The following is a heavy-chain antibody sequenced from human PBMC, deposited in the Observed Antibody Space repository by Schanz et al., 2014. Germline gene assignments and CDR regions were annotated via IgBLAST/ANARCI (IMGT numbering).Heavy chain of an antibody. J-gene: IGHJ4*02. CDR3: ARDGVDAAAGGNY. CDR2: INPSGGST. V-gene: IGHV1-46*03. CDR1: GYTFISYG. D-gene: IGHD6-13*01. Sequence: QVQLVQSGAEVKKPGASVKVSCKASGYTFISYGISWVRQAPGQGLEWMGIINPSGGSTRYGQKFQGRVTMTRDTSTSTVYMELSSLRSEDAAVYYCARDGVDAAAGGNYWGQGALXTVSS.